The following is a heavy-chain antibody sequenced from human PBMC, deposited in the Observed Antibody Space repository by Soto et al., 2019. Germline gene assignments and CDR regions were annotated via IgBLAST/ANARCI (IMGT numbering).Heavy chain of an antibody. CDR3: AKAFWSGLLRTKDDKRYHAAYV. V-gene: IGHV3-30*18. J-gene: IGHJ6*02. D-gene: IGHD3-3*01. CDR2: ISFDGTKK. Sequence: QVQVVESGGGVVQPGRSLRLSCAASGFIFRTYAMHWVRQAPGKGLEWVAIISFDGTKKYYADSVKGRFTISRDNPTKTLYLQMNSLRGHYTAVYHYAKAFWSGLLRTKDDKRYHAAYVWGRGTTLVVSS. CDR1: GFIFRTYA.